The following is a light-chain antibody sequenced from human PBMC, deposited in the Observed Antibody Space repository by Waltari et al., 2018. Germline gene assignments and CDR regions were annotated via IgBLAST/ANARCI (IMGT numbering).Light chain of an antibody. V-gene: IGKV2-28*01. J-gene: IGKJ5*01. CDR3: MQPLQTPIT. CDR1: QTLLHSNGYNY. CDR2: LGS. Sequence: DIVMTQSPLSLPVTPAETASISCRSRQTLLHSNGYNYLDWLLQKPGQSPQLLIYLGSNRASGVPDRFSGSGSGTNFTLKISRVEAEDIGVYYCMQPLQTPITFGQGTRLEIK.